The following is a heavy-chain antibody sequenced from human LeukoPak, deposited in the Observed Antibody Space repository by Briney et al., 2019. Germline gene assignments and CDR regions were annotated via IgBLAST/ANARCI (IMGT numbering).Heavy chain of an antibody. CDR1: GGSISSYY. D-gene: IGHD3-22*01. V-gene: IGHV4-59*01. CDR3: ARGRYYDRFDP. Sequence: SETLSLTCTVSGGSISSYYWSWIRQPPGKGLEWIGYIYYSGSTNYNPSLKSRVTISVDTSKNQFSLKLSSVTAADTAVYYCARGRYYDRFDPWGQGTLVTVSS. J-gene: IGHJ5*02. CDR2: IYYSGST.